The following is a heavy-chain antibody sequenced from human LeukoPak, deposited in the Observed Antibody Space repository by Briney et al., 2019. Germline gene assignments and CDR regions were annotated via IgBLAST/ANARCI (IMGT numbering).Heavy chain of an antibody. CDR1: GFNFKDYN. CDR2: ISSSANYI. D-gene: IGHD5-18*01. Sequence: GGSLRLSCAASGFNFKDYNMNWIRQAPGKGLEWVSSISSSANYIYYADSLRGRFTISRDNAKNSLYLQMNRLRVEDTAVYYCARDRGYSYGYDLDYWGQGTLITVSS. J-gene: IGHJ4*02. V-gene: IGHV3-21*01. CDR3: ARDRGYSYGYDLDY.